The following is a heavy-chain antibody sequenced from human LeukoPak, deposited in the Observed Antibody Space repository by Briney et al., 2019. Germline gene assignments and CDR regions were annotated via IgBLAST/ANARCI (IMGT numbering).Heavy chain of an antibody. CDR3: ARDQGRNVLRFLEWWGYYFDY. D-gene: IGHD3-3*01. Sequence: GGSLRLSCTASGFTFSSYAMHWVRQAPGKGLEWVAVISYDGSNKYYADSVKGRFTISRDNSKNTLYLQMNSLRAEDTAVYYCARDQGRNVLRFLEWWGYYFDYWGQGTLVTVSS. CDR1: GFTFSSYA. CDR2: ISYDGSNK. V-gene: IGHV3-30-3*01. J-gene: IGHJ4*02.